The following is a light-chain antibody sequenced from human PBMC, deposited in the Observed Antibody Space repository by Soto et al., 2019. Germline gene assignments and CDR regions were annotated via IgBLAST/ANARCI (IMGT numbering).Light chain of an antibody. CDR2: WAS. Sequence: DIVMTQSPDSLAVSLGERATINCKSSQSVLYSSNNKKYLAWYQQKPGQPPELLIYWASTRESGVPDRFSGSGSATDFTLTISSLQAEDVAVYYGQQYYSSPYTFGQGTKREIK. CDR3: QQYYSSPYT. V-gene: IGKV4-1*01. J-gene: IGKJ2*01. CDR1: QSVLYSSNNKKY.